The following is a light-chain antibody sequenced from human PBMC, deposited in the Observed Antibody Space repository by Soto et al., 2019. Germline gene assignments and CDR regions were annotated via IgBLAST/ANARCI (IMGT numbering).Light chain of an antibody. CDR3: QQYGSSRSIT. V-gene: IGKV3-20*01. CDR1: QSVRSTY. J-gene: IGKJ5*01. Sequence: EIVLTQSPGTLSLSPGDTATLSCRASQSVRSTYLAWYQQKPGQAPRLLIHGASSRATGIPDRFSGSGSGTDSTLTISRLEPEDFAVYYCQQYGSSRSITFCQETLLEIK. CDR2: GAS.